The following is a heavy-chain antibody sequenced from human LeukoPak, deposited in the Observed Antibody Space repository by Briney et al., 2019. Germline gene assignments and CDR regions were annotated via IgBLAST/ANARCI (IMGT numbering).Heavy chain of an antibody. CDR3: ALLVAASLTSYY. CDR1: GFTFSSYA. Sequence: GGSLRLSCAASGFTFSSYAMSWVRQAPGKGLEWVSAISGSGGSTYYADSVKGRFTISRDNSKNTLYLQMNSLRAEDTAVYYCALLVAASLTSYYWGQGTLVTVSS. D-gene: IGHD6-6*01. J-gene: IGHJ4*02. V-gene: IGHV3-23*01. CDR2: ISGSGGST.